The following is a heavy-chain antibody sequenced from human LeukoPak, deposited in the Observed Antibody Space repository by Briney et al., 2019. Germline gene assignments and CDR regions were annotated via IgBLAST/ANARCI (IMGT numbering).Heavy chain of an antibody. J-gene: IGHJ5*02. V-gene: IGHV3-48*04. CDR1: EFTFSDYN. CDR3: ARKLSTAAAGYNWIDP. D-gene: IGHD6-13*01. Sequence: GGSLRLSCAASEFTFSDYNMNWVRQAPGKGLEWISYISSSSTTIYYADSVKGRNTISRDNAKNSLYLQMNSLRVEDTAVYYCARKLSTAAAGYNWIDPWGQGTLVTVSS. CDR2: ISSSSTTI.